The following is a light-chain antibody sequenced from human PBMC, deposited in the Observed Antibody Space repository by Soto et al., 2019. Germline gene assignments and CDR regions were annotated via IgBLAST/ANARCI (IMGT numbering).Light chain of an antibody. Sequence: QSALTQPASVSGSPGQSVTISCTGTSSDVGGCNYVSWYQQHPGKAPQLMIYDVSNRPSGVSNRFSGSKSGNTASLAISGLQAEDEADYYCSSYSTGSTLVVFGGGTKLTVL. CDR2: DVS. V-gene: IGLV2-14*01. J-gene: IGLJ2*01. CDR1: SSDVGGCNY. CDR3: SSYSTGSTLVV.